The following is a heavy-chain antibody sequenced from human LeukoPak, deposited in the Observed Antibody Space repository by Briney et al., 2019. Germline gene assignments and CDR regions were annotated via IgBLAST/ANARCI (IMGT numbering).Heavy chain of an antibody. J-gene: IGHJ6*03. V-gene: IGHV4-34*01. Sequence: SETLSLTGAVYGGSFSGYYWSWIRQPPGKGLEWIGEINHSGSTNYNPSLKSRVTISVDTSKNQFSLKLSSVTAADTAVYYCARGGGRVVVIGYYYMDVWGKGTTVTVSS. CDR1: GGSFSGYY. CDR2: INHSGST. D-gene: IGHD3-22*01. CDR3: ARGGGRVVVIGYYYMDV.